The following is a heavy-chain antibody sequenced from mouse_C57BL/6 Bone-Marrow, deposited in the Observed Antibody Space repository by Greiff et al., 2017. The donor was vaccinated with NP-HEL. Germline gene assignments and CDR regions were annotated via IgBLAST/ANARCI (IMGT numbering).Heavy chain of an antibody. J-gene: IGHJ4*01. Sequence: QVQLKQPGAELVKPGASVKLSCKASGYTFTSYWMHWVKQRPGQGLEWIGMIHPNSGSTNYNEKFKSKATLTVDKSSSTAYMQLSSLTSEDSAVYYCARDGYYGSSYRYYYAMDYWGQGTSVTVSS. CDR1: GYTFTSYW. V-gene: IGHV1-64*01. CDR3: ARDGYYGSSYRYYYAMDY. CDR2: IHPNSGST. D-gene: IGHD1-1*01.